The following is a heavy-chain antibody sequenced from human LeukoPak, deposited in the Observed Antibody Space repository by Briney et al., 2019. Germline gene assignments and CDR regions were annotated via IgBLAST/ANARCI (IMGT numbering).Heavy chain of an antibody. CDR3: ARGTPRPATALDY. J-gene: IGHJ4*02. Sequence: GASVKVSCKASGGTFSSYAISWVRQAPGQGLEWMGGIIPIFGTANYAQKFQGRVTITTDESTSTAYMELSSLRSEDTAVYYCARGTPRPATALDYWGQGTLVTVSS. D-gene: IGHD6-6*01. V-gene: IGHV1-69*05. CDR2: IIPIFGTA. CDR1: GGTFSSYA.